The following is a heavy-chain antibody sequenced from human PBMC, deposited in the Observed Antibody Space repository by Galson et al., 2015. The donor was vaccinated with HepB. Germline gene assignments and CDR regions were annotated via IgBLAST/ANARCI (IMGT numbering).Heavy chain of an antibody. Sequence: SVKVSCKASGYSFTSYYMHWVRQAPGQGLEWMGIINPSDGNTSYAQKFQGRVTMTRDTSTSTVYMELSSLRSEDTAVYYCARTLHCSGGRCYWEFDQWGQGTLVTASS. CDR1: GYSFTSYY. J-gene: IGHJ4*02. CDR3: ARTLHCSGGRCYWEFDQ. CDR2: INPSDGNT. D-gene: IGHD2-15*01. V-gene: IGHV1-46*03.